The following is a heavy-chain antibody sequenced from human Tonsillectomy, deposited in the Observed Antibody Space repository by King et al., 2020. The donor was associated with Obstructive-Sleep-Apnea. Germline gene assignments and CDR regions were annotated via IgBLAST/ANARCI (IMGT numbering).Heavy chain of an antibody. CDR3: ATLVTAGY. CDR1: GGSFSGYY. J-gene: IGHJ4*02. CDR2: INHSGSP. D-gene: IGHD4-23*01. Sequence: VQLQQWGAGLLKPSETLSLTCAVYGGSFSGYYWSWIRQPPGKGLEWIGEINHSGSPTSNPSLKSRVTMSVNTAKNQFSLNLSSVAAADAAVYYCATLVTAGYWGQGTLVSVSS. V-gene: IGHV4-34*01.